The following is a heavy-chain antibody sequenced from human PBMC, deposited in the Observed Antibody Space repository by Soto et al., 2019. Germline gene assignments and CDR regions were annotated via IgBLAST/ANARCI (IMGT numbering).Heavy chain of an antibody. CDR1: GYTFTSYG. CDR2: ISAYNGNT. D-gene: IGHD3-10*01. Sequence: ASVKVSCKASGYTFTSYGISWVRQAPGQGLEWMGWISAYNGNTNYAQKLQGRVTMTTDTSTSTAYMELRSLRSDDTAVYYCARNTGLLWFGEISMDVWGQGTTVTSP. J-gene: IGHJ6*02. CDR3: ARNTGLLWFGEISMDV. V-gene: IGHV1-18*01.